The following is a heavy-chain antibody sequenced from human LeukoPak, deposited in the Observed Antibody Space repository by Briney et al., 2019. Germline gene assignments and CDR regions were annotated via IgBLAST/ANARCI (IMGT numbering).Heavy chain of an antibody. V-gene: IGHV1-46*01. CDR3: AREPAAQQCLDY. D-gene: IGHD2-2*01. J-gene: IGHJ4*02. CDR1: GYTFTSYY. CDR2: INPSGGST. Sequence: ASVKVSCKAPGYTFTSYYMHWVRQAPGQGLEWMGIINPSGGSTSYAQKFQGRVTMTRDTSTSTVYMELSSLRSEDTAVYYCAREPAAQQCLDYWGQGTLVTVSS.